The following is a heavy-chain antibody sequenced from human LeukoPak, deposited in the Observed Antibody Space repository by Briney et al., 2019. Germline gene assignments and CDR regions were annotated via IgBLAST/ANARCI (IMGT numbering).Heavy chain of an antibody. CDR1: GGSISSISSNNYH. V-gene: IGHV4-39*02. CDR3: AREMGVVTAHGIDV. J-gene: IGHJ6*02. CDR2: IYYSGST. Sequence: SETLSLTCIVSGGSISSISSNNYHWGWIRQPPGKGLEWIGSIYYSGSTYYNLSLKSRVTISVDTSKNQFSLKLSSVTAADTALYYCAREMGVVTAHGIDVWGQGTTVTVSS. D-gene: IGHD4-23*01.